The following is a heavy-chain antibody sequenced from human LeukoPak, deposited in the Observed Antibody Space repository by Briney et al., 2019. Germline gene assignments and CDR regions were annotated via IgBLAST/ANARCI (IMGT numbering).Heavy chain of an antibody. Sequence: GASVKVSCKASGYTFTSYYMHWVRQAPGQGLEWMGIINPSGGSTSYAQKFQGRVTMTRDMSTSIVYMELSSLRSEDTAVYYCAREAVAGTYFDDYWGQGTLVTVSS. CDR3: AREAVAGTYFDDY. CDR1: GYTFTSYY. D-gene: IGHD6-19*01. CDR2: INPSGGST. V-gene: IGHV1-46*01. J-gene: IGHJ4*02.